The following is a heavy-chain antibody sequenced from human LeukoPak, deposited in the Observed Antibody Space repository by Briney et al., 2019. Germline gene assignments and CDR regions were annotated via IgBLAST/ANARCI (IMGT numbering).Heavy chain of an antibody. CDR3: ARGLDIVATMPQTGFDY. D-gene: IGHD5-12*01. J-gene: IGHJ4*02. V-gene: IGHV4-34*01. CDR1: GGSFSGYY. Sequence: SETLSLTCAVYGGSFSGYYWSWIRQPPGKGLEWIGEINHSGSTNYNPSPKSRVTISVDTSKNQFSLKLSSVTAADTAVYYCARGLDIVATMPQTGFDYWGQGTLVTVSS. CDR2: INHSGST.